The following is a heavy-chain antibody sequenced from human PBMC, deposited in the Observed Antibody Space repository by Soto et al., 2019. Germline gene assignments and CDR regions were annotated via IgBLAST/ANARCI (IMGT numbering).Heavy chain of an antibody. D-gene: IGHD5-12*01. CDR2: ISWNSGSI. V-gene: IGHV3-9*01. CDR3: AKDIYSGYDITYYFDY. Sequence: EVQLVESGGGLVQPGRSLRLSCAASGFTFDDYAMHWVRQAPGKGLEWVSGISWNSGSIGYADSVKGRFTISRDNAKNSLYLQMNSLRADDTALYYCAKDIYSGYDITYYFDYWGQGTLVTVSS. CDR1: GFTFDDYA. J-gene: IGHJ4*02.